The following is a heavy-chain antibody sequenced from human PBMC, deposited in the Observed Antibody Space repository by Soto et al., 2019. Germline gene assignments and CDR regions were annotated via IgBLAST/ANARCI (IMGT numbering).Heavy chain of an antibody. Sequence: EMQLLESGGGLVQPGGSLRLSCAASGYTFSSYGMSWVRQAPGKGLEWVSGVGSSSGNTYYADSAKGRFTISRDNSKNTLSLEMNSLRRDDTAVYYCASCERFPRVGVDYYALDVWGQGTTVIVSS. CDR1: GYTFSSYG. V-gene: IGHV3-23*01. CDR3: ASCERFPRVGVDYYALDV. J-gene: IGHJ6*02. CDR2: VGSSSGNT. D-gene: IGHD3-3*01.